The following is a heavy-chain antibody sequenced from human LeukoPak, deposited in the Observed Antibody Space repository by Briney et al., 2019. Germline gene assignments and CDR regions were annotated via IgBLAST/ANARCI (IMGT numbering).Heavy chain of an antibody. CDR1: GYTFTSYG. J-gene: IGHJ5*02. D-gene: IGHD1-1*01. V-gene: IGHV1-18*01. Sequence: ASVKVSCKASGYTFTSYGISWVRQAPGQGLEWMGWISAYNGNTNYAQKFQGRVTMTRDTSISTAYMELSRLRSDDTAVYYCAREAETTLNWFDPWGQGTLVTVSS. CDR2: ISAYNGNT. CDR3: AREAETTLNWFDP.